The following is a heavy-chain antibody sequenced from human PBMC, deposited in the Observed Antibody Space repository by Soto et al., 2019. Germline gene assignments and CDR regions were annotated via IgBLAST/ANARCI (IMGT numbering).Heavy chain of an antibody. CDR3: ARDRTQQTIFDH. CDR2: IYYSGST. Sequence: SETLSLTCTVSGGAISSTIYYWGWIRQPPGKGLEWIGSIYYSGSTYYNPSLQSRVTISVDTSKNKFSLKLSSVTAADTAVYYCARDRTQQTIFDHWGQGNMVTVSS. J-gene: IGHJ4*02. V-gene: IGHV4-39*01. D-gene: IGHD2-15*01. CDR1: GGAISSTIYY.